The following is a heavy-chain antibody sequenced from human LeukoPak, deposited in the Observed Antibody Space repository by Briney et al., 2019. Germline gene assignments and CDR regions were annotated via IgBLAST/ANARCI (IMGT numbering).Heavy chain of an antibody. CDR1: GFTFSSYA. V-gene: IGHV3-23*01. CDR3: AKGGRIAAAGRSSYYFDY. CDR2: ISGSGGST. Sequence: GGSLRLSCAASGFTFSSYAMSWVRQAPGKGLEWVSAISGSGGSTYYADSVEGRFTISRDNSKNTLYLQMNSLRAEDTAVYYRAKGGRIAAAGRSSYYFDYWGQGTLVTVSS. J-gene: IGHJ4*02. D-gene: IGHD6-13*01.